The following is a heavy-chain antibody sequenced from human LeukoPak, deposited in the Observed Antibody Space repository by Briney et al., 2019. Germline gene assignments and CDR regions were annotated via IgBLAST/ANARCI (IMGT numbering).Heavy chain of an antibody. Sequence: PGGSLRHSCVASGSTFSTYAVTWVRQAPGKGLEWVSSISSSGGITYYADSVKGRFIVSRDNFRNTLFLQMDSLRAEDAAVYYCATRAGFNNGWYHYSFYMDVWGKGTTVTVSS. V-gene: IGHV3-23*01. CDR3: ATRAGFNNGWYHYSFYMDV. CDR2: ISSSGGIT. J-gene: IGHJ6*03. D-gene: IGHD6-19*01. CDR1: GSTFSTYA.